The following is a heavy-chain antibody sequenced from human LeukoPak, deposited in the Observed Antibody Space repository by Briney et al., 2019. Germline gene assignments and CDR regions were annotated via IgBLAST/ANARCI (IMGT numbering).Heavy chain of an antibody. CDR2: IYYSGST. J-gene: IGHJ6*03. V-gene: IGHV4-59*01. CDR3: ARGSITMVRGSPRYMDV. D-gene: IGHD3-10*01. CDR1: GGSISSYY. Sequence: SETLSLICTVSGGSISSYYWSWIRQPPGKGLEWIGYIYYSGSTNYNPSLKSRVTISVGTSKNQFSLKLSSVTAADTAVYYCARGSITMVRGSPRYMDVWGKGTTVTVSS.